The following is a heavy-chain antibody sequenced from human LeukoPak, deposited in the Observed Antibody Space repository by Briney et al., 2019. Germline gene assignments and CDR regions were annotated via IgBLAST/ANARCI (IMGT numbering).Heavy chain of an antibody. Sequence: PSETLSLTCTVSGYSISSGYYWSWIRQPPGKGLEWIGEINHSGSTNYNPSLKSRVTISVDTSKNQFSLKLSSVTAADTAVYYCVRGLSLTVRGRRAFDIWGQGTMVTVSS. V-gene: IGHV4-38-2*02. D-gene: IGHD4-17*01. J-gene: IGHJ3*02. CDR2: INHSGST. CDR1: GYSISSGYY. CDR3: VRGLSLTVRGRRAFDI.